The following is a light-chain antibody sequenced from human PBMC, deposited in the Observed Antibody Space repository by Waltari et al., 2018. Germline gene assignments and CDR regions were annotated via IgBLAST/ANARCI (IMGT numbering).Light chain of an antibody. J-gene: IGKJ4*01. CDR2: AAS. CDR1: QGVSSW. V-gene: IGKV1-12*01. Sequence: DIQMTQSPSSVSVSVGDSVTITCRASQGVSSWLGWYQLKPGKAPKLLIYAASTLQRGAPSRFSGRGYGTEFTLTITSLQPEDFALYFCQQSNSFPLTFGGGTKVEI. CDR3: QQSNSFPLT.